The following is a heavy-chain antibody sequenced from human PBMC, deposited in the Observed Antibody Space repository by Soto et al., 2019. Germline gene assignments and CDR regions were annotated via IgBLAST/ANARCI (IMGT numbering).Heavy chain of an antibody. Sequence: SETLSLTCTVSGVSITPYYWTWIRHPPGKGLEWIGYVYHTGNTYYNPSLKSRVTISLDTSKNQVSLRLKSVTAADTAVYYCARGQCNWKLWGQGTLVTVSS. J-gene: IGHJ4*02. V-gene: IGHV4-59*01. CDR3: ARGQCNWKL. CDR2: VYHTGNT. CDR1: GVSITPYY. D-gene: IGHD1-20*01.